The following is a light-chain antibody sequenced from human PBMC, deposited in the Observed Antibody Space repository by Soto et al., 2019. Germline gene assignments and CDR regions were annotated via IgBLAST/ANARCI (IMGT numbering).Light chain of an antibody. V-gene: IGKV3-11*01. CDR2: DAS. CDR1: QSVGSY. CDR3: QQYNDWPPIT. J-gene: IGKJ5*01. Sequence: EIVLTQSPATLSLSPGERATLSCRASQSVGSYLAWYQQKPGQAPRLLIYDASNRATGIPPRFSGSGSGTDFTLAISGLEPEDFAVYYCQQYNDWPPITFGQGTRLEIK.